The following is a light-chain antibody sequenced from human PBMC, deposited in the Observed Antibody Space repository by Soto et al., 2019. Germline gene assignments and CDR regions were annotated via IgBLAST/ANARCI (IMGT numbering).Light chain of an antibody. V-gene: IGLV2-14*01. Sequence: QSALTQPASVSASPGQSITISCTGTSSDVGGYNYVPWYQQHPGKAPKVMIYDVSNRPSGVSNRFSGSKSGNTAFLIIFGLQAEDEADYYCSSYTSSSTYVFGTGTKVTVL. CDR1: SSDVGGYNY. CDR2: DVS. CDR3: SSYTSSSTYV. J-gene: IGLJ1*01.